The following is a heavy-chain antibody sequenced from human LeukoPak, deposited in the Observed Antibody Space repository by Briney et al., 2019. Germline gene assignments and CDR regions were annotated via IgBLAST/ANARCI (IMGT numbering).Heavy chain of an antibody. CDR1: GGSFSGYY. CDR2: VNHSGST. CDR3: AFYGSETPGGVY. J-gene: IGHJ4*02. D-gene: IGHD3-10*01. V-gene: IGHV4-34*01. Sequence: SETLSLTCAVYGGSFSGYYWSWIRQPPGKGLEWIGEVNHSGSTNYNPSLKSRVTISVDTSKNQFSLKLSSVTAADTAVYYCAFYGSETPGGVYWGQGTLVTVPS.